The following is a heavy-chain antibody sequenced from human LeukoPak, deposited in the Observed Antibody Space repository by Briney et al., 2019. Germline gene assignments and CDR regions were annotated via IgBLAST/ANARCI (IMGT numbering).Heavy chain of an antibody. CDR3: ARATEYYFDY. V-gene: IGHV1-2*02. Sequence: ASVKVSCKASGYTFTSYDINWVRQATGQGLEWMGWINPNSGGTNYAQKFQGRVTMTRDTSISTAYMELSRLRSDDTAVYYCARATEYYFDYWGQGTLVTVSS. D-gene: IGHD4-17*01. CDR1: GYTFTSYD. CDR2: INPNSGGT. J-gene: IGHJ4*02.